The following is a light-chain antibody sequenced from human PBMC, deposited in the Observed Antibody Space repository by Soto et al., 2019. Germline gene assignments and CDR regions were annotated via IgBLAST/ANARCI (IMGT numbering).Light chain of an antibody. CDR3: QQYNNWPRT. CDR2: GTS. J-gene: IGKJ1*01. Sequence: EVVMTQSPASLSVSPGEXATLSCRASHSISSNLAWYQQKPGQAPRLLIYGTSTRAAGIPARFSGRGSGTEFTLTISSLQSEDVAVYYCQQYNNWPRTFGQGTKGDIK. V-gene: IGKV3-15*01. CDR1: HSISSN.